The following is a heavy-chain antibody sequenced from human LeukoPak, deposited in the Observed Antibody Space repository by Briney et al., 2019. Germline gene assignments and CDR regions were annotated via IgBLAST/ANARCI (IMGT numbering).Heavy chain of an antibody. V-gene: IGHV3-7*05. D-gene: IGHD2-15*01. CDR2: IKEDGSDK. J-gene: IGHJ4*02. CDR1: GFTFSSHW. Sequence: GGSLRLSCAVSGFTFSSHWMSWVRQAPGKGLEWVANIKEDGSDKYYVDSVKGRFTISRDNAKNSLFLQMNSLRAEDTAVHYCARVAGGGLDYWGQGTLVTISS. CDR3: ARVAGGGLDY.